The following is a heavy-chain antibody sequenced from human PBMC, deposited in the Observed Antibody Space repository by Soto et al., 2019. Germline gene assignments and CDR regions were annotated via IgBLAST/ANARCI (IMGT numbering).Heavy chain of an antibody. D-gene: IGHD5-18*01. CDR3: AYDGRGYSYGPFDY. Sequence: PGGSLRLSCAASGFTFSSYAMHWVRQAPGKGLEWVAVISYDGSNKYYADSVKGRFTISRDNSKNTLYLQMNSLRAEDTAVYYCAYDGRGYSYGPFDYWGQGTLVTVSS. J-gene: IGHJ4*02. V-gene: IGHV3-30-3*01. CDR1: GFTFSSYA. CDR2: ISYDGSNK.